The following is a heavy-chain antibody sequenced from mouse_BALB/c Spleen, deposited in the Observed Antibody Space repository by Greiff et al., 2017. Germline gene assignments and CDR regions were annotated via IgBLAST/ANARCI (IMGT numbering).Heavy chain of an antibody. CDR3: ARGRGYDAYFDY. Sequence: EVKLVESGGGLVKPGGSLKLSCAASGFTFSSYAMSWVRQTPEKRLEWVASISSGGSTYYPDSVKGRFTISRDNARNILYLQMSSLRSEDTAMYYCARGRGYDAYFDYWDQGTTLTVSS. D-gene: IGHD2-2*01. CDR1: GFTFSSYA. V-gene: IGHV5-6-5*01. CDR2: ISSGGST. J-gene: IGHJ2*01.